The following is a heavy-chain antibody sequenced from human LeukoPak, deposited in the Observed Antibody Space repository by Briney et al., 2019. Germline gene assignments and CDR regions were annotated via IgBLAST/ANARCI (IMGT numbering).Heavy chain of an antibody. CDR2: ISSSTYI. J-gene: IGHJ4*02. V-gene: IGHV3-69-1*01. CDR1: GFTFSNYY. D-gene: IGHD2-21*02. CDR3: ARDKNCGGDCY. Sequence: PGGSLRLSCTASGFTFSNYYMSWVRQAPGKGLEWVSSISSSTYIYYADSVKGRFTISRDNAKNSLYLQMNSLRAEDTGVYYCARDKNCGGDCYWGQGTLVTVSS.